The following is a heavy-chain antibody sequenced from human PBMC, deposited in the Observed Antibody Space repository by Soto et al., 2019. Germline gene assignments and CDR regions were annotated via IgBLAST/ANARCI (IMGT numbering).Heavy chain of an antibody. J-gene: IGHJ4*02. D-gene: IGHD3-10*01. V-gene: IGHV3-23*01. CDR1: GFTFSNSA. CDR3: AAGFMSRARFDY. CDR2: INTGSTST. Sequence: GGSLRLSCAASGFTFSNSAMSWVRQAPGKGLEWVSAINTGSTSTYYADSVKGRFTISRDNSKSTLYLQMNGLRVEDTAVYYCAAGFMSRARFDYWGQGTLVTVSS.